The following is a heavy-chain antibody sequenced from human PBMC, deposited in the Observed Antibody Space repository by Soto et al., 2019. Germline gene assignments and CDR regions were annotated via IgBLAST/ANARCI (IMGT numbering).Heavy chain of an antibody. CDR1: GWSFSGYY. CDR3: ARGGRIVVVPAAMKGVGYYGMDV. J-gene: IGHJ6*02. CDR2: INHSGST. D-gene: IGHD2-2*01. V-gene: IGHV4-34*01. Sequence: SETVSLTCAVYGWSFSGYYWSWIRQPPGKGLEWIGEINHSGSTNYNPSLKSRVTISVDTSKNQFSLKLSSVTAADTAVYYCARGGRIVVVPAAMKGVGYYGMDVWGQGTTVTVSS.